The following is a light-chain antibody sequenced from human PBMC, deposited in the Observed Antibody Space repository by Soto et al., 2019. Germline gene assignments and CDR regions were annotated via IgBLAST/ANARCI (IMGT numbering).Light chain of an antibody. CDR2: TTS. V-gene: IGKV3-20*01. Sequence: DIVLTQSPGTLSLSPGERSTLSCRATQSVGSYLAWYQQKPGQAPRLLIYTTSIKAPDIPDRFSGSGSGTDFTLTISRLEAEDFAVYYCQHYGRSPWTFGQGTKVEIK. CDR1: QSVGSY. J-gene: IGKJ1*01. CDR3: QHYGRSPWT.